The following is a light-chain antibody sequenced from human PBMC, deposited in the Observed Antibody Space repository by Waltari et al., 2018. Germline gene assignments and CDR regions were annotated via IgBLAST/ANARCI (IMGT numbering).Light chain of an antibody. J-gene: IGLJ3*02. V-gene: IGLV2-14*03. CDR3: SSYTSSSTWV. Sequence: QSALTQPASVSGSPGPSITISCTGPSRAVGGYHYVSWYQQHPGKAPKLMIYDVSNRPSGVSNRFSGSKSDNTASLTISGLQAEDEADYYCSSYTSSSTWVFGGGTKLTVL. CDR2: DVS. CDR1: SRAVGGYHY.